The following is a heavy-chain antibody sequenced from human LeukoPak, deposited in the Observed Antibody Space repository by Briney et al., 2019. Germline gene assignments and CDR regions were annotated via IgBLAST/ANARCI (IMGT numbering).Heavy chain of an antibody. CDR2: INHSGST. D-gene: IGHD2-2*01. J-gene: IGHJ4*02. CDR3: ARGPPYRCSSTSCYFDY. CDR1: GGSFSGYY. Sequence: SSETLSLTCAVYGGSFSGYYWSWIRQPPGKGLEGIGEINHSGSTNYNPSLKSRVTISVDTSKNQFSLKLSSVTAADTAVYYCARGPPYRCSSTSCYFDYWGQGTLVTVSS. V-gene: IGHV4-34*01.